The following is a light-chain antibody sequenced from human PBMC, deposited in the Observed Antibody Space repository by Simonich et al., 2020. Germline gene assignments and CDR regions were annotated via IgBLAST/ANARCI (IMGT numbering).Light chain of an antibody. CDR2: LGS. V-gene: IGKV2-28*01. J-gene: IGKJ2*01. CDR3: QQYYSTPYT. Sequence: DIVMTQSPLSLPVTPGEPASISCRSSQSLLHSHGYNYLDWYLQKPGQSPHLLIYLGSNRASGVPDRFSGSGSGTDFTLTISSLQAEDVAVYYCQQYYSTPYTFGQGTKLEIK. CDR1: QSLLHSHGYNY.